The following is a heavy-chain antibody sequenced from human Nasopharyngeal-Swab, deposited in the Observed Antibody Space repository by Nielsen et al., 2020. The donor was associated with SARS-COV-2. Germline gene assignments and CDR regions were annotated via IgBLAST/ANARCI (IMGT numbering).Heavy chain of an antibody. V-gene: IGHV4-39*01. D-gene: IGHD4-17*01. J-gene: IGHJ3*02. CDR3: ARHGTTVTRNYAFDI. CDR2: IYYSGST. Sequence: WLREAPGQGLEWIGYIYYSGSTYYNPSLKSRVTISVDTSKNQFSPKLSSVTAADTAVYYCARHGTTVTRNYAFDIWGQGTMVTVSS.